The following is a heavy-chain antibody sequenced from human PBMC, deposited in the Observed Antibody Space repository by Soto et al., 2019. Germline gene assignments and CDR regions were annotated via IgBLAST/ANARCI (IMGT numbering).Heavy chain of an antibody. CDR3: ARSIVVVTALDY. CDR1: GYTFTNYG. V-gene: IGHV1-3*01. J-gene: IGHJ4*02. Sequence: GASVKVSCKASGYTFTNYGSSWVRQAPGQGLEWMGWINAGNGNTKYSQKFQGRVTITRDTSASTAYMELSSLRSEDTAVYYCARSIVVVTALDYWGQGTLVTVSS. D-gene: IGHD2-21*02. CDR2: INAGNGNT.